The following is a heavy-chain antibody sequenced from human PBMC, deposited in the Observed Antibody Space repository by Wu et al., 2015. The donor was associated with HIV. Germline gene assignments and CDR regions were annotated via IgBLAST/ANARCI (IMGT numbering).Heavy chain of an antibody. CDR2: MNPNSGNT. D-gene: IGHD1-1*01. V-gene: IGHV1-8*02. CDR1: GDGFTSYA. CDR3: ARGSRYVWFDP. J-gene: IGHJ5*02. Sequence: QVHLVQFGGEVKKPGSSVKVTCKASGDGFTSYAVNWVRQATGQGLEWMGWMNPNSGNTGYAQKFQGRVTMTRNTSISTAYMELSSLRSEDTAVYYCARGSRYVWFDPWGQGTLVTVSS.